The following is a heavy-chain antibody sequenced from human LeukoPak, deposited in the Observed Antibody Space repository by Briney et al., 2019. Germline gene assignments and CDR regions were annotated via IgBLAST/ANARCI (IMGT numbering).Heavy chain of an antibody. Sequence: RPSETLSLTCAVYGGSFSGYYWSWIRQPPGKGLEWIGYIYYSGSTDYDPSLKSRVTMSVDTSKNQFSLKLSSVTAADTAVYYCARMGAIAGASANPDYWGQGTLVTVSS. CDR3: ARMGAIAGASANPDY. J-gene: IGHJ4*02. V-gene: IGHV4-59*01. D-gene: IGHD4/OR15-4a*01. CDR2: IYYSGST. CDR1: GGSFSGYY.